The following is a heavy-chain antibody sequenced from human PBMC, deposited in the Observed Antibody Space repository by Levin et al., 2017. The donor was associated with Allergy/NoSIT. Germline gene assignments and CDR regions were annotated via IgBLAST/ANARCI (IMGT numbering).Heavy chain of an antibody. D-gene: IGHD6-13*01. CDR2: ISYDGSNK. CDR3: AKVGAIAAAGTGGFDY. CDR1: GFTFSSYG. J-gene: IGHJ4*02. V-gene: IGHV3-30*18. Sequence: GGSLRLSCAASGFTFSSYGMHWVRQAPGKGLEWVAVISYDGSNKYYADSVKGRFTISRDNSKNTLYLQMNSLRAEDTAVYYCAKVGAIAAAGTGGFDYWGQGTLVTVSS.